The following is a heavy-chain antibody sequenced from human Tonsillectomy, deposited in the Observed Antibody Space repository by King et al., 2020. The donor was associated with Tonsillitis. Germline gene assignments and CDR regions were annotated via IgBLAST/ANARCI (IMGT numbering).Heavy chain of an antibody. J-gene: IGHJ6*02. Sequence: QLVQSGAEVKKPGSSVKVSCKASGGTFTRYGVGWVRQAPGQGPEWMGRIILMLGTPNYAQKFQGRVTLTADKSTSTAYMELSSLTSEDTAVYYCASVSYDYDYGLDVWGQGTTVTVSS. V-gene: IGHV1-69*04. CDR1: GGTFTRYG. CDR3: ASVSYDYDYGLDV. D-gene: IGHD3-22*01. CDR2: IILMLGTP.